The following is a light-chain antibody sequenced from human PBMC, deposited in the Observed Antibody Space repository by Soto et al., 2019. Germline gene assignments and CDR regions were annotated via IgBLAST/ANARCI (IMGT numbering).Light chain of an antibody. CDR2: SND. CDR3: AVWHDSLNGPV. Sequence: QSVVTPPPSASGTNGQTVTISCSGSSSNIGRNAVSWYRHLPGTAPTLLIYSNDQRPSGVPDRFSGSKSGTSASLAISGLQSEDEADYYCAVWHDSLNGPVLGGGPHLTVL. J-gene: IGLJ2*01. CDR1: SSNIGRNA. V-gene: IGLV1-44*01.